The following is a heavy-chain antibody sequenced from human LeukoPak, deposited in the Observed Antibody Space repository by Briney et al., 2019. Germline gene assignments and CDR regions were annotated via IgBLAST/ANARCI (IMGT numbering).Heavy chain of an antibody. CDR2: INHSGST. Sequence: SGTLSLTCAVYGGSFSGYYWNWIRQPPGKGLEWIGEINHSGSTNYIPSLKSRVTISVDTSKNQFSLKLSSVTAADTAVYYCARLGSSYRLIDYWGQGTLVTVSS. CDR1: GGSFSGYY. J-gene: IGHJ4*02. CDR3: ARLGSSYRLIDY. D-gene: IGHD6-13*01. V-gene: IGHV4-34*01.